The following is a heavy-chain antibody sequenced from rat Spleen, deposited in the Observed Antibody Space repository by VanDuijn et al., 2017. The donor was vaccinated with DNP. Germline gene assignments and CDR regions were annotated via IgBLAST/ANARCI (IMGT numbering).Heavy chain of an antibody. Sequence: EVQLVESGGGLVQPGRSMKLSCAASGFTFSDYYMAWVRQAPKKGLEWVASITYEGSGTYYGDSVKGRFIISRNNAKSTLYLQMDSLRSDDTATYYCAGRPPPTRGPFDYWGQGIMVTVSS. CDR2: ITYEGSGT. D-gene: IGHD1-4*01. CDR3: AGRPPPTRGPFDY. V-gene: IGHV5-22*01. CDR1: GFTFSDYY. J-gene: IGHJ2*01.